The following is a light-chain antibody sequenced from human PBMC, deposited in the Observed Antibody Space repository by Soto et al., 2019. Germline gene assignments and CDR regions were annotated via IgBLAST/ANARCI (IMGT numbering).Light chain of an antibody. CDR1: QSISNY. Sequence: DIQMTQSPSSLSASVGDRVTITCGATQSISNYLNWYQKKPGKAPDLLIYAASSLQSGVPSRFGGSGYGTDFTITISCMKSEDFETYYCQQYYSYTLTFGGGTKVDIK. CDR2: AAS. V-gene: IGKV1-39*01. CDR3: QQYYSYTLT. J-gene: IGKJ4*01.